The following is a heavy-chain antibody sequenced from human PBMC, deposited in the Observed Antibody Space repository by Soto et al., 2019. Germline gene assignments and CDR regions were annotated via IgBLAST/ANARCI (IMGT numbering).Heavy chain of an antibody. D-gene: IGHD6-19*01. J-gene: IGHJ5*02. CDR2: ISGSGGST. CDR1: GFTFSSYA. CDR3: AKDIAVAGIRGWFDP. V-gene: IGHV3-23*01. Sequence: EVQLLESGGGLVQPGGSLRLSCAASGFTFSSYAMSWVRQAQGKGLEWVSAISGSGGSTYYADSVKGRFTISRDNSKNTLYLQMNSLRAEDTAVYYCAKDIAVAGIRGWFDPWGQGTLVTVSS.